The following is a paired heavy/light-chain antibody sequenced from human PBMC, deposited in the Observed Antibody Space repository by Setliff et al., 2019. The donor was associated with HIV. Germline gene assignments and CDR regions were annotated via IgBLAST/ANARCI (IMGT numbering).Light chain of an antibody. J-gene: IGLJ2*01. CDR1: SSNIGSNY. CDR3: AAWDDSLSGFVV. V-gene: IGLV1-47*01. Sequence: QSVLTQPPSASGTPGQRVTISCSGSSSNIGSNYVYWYQQLPGTAPKLLIYRNNQRPSGVPDRFSGSKSGTSASLAISGLRSEDEADYYCAAWDDSLSGFVVFGGGTKLTVL. CDR2: RNN.
Heavy chain of an antibody. V-gene: IGHV4-38-2*01. CDR2: IYHSGST. CDR3: ATREVLLWFGESDWYFDL. J-gene: IGHJ2*01. D-gene: IGHD3-10*01. CDR1: GYSISSGYY. Sequence: QVQLQESGPGLVKPSETLSLTCAVSGYSISSGYYWGWIRQPPGKGLEWIGSIYHSGSTYYNPSLKSRVTISVDTSKNQFSLKLSSVTAADTAVYYCATREVLLWFGESDWYFDLWGRGTLVTVSS.